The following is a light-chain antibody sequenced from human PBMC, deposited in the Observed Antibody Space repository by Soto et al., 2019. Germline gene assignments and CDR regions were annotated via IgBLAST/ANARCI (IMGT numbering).Light chain of an antibody. J-gene: IGKJ4*01. CDR1: HSIANS. V-gene: IGKV1-33*01. Sequence: DVQLTQSSSSLSASVGDRVIITCQASHSIANSINWFQQKPGKAPELLISDSSHLEARVPSRFIGSRSGTDFTLTISNLQPEDFATYYCQQYEDLPLTFGGGTRVEIK. CDR2: DSS. CDR3: QQYEDLPLT.